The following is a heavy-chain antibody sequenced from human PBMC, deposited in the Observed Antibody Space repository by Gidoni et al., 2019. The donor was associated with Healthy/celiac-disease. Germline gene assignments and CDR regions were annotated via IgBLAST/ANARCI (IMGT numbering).Heavy chain of an antibody. D-gene: IGHD6-19*01. CDR3: ARVNSSGWYVHY. Sequence: QVQLQESSPGLVKPSETLSPPCPAPGGSIRSYYWSWIRQPPGKGLEWIGYIYYSGSTNYNPSLKSRVTISVDTSKNQFSLKLGSVTAADTAVYYCARVNSSGWYVHYWGQGTLVTVSS. CDR1: GGSIRSYY. V-gene: IGHV4-59*01. J-gene: IGHJ4*02. CDR2: IYYSGST.